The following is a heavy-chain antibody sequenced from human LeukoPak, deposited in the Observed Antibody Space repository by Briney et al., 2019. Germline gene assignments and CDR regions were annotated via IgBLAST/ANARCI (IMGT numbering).Heavy chain of an antibody. CDR1: GFTFSSYG. CDR3: AKDPRYCSGGSCYSGVGFDY. D-gene: IGHD2-15*01. J-gene: IGHJ4*02. CDR2: IRYDGSNK. V-gene: IGHV3-30*02. Sequence: GGSLRLSCAASGFTFSSYGMHWVRQAPGKGLEWVAFIRYDGSNKYYADSVKGRFTISRDNSKNTLYLQMNSLRAEDTAVYYCAKDPRYCSGGSCYSGVGFDYWGQGTLVTVSS.